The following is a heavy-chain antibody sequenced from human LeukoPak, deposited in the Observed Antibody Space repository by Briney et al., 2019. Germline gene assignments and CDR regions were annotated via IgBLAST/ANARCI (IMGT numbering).Heavy chain of an antibody. CDR3: ARILMGATSSA. CDR1: GFTFSSYE. J-gene: IGHJ5*02. D-gene: IGHD1-26*01. V-gene: IGHV3-48*03. Sequence: GGSLRLSCAASGFTFSSYEMNWVRQAPGKGLELVSYISSSGSTIYYADSVKGRFTISRDNAKNSLYLQMNSLRAEDTAVYYCARILMGATSSAWGQGTLVTVSS. CDR2: ISSSGSTI.